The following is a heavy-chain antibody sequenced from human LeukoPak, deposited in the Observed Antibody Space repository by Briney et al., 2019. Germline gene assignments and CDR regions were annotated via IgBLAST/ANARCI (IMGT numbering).Heavy chain of an antibody. J-gene: IGHJ4*02. CDR3: AKPGGNFDSSGYYLPFAY. Sequence: GESLKISCKASGYSFTSYWIGWVRQMPGKGLEWMGVIYPGDSDTRYSPSFQGQVTISADKSIITTYLHWSSLKASDTAMYYCAKPGGNFDSSGYYLPFAYWGQGTLVTVSS. V-gene: IGHV5-51*01. D-gene: IGHD3-22*01. CDR1: GYSFTSYW. CDR2: IYPGDSDT.